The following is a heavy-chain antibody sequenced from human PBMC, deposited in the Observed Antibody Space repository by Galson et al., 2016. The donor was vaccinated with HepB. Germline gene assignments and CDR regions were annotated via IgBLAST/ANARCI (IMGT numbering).Heavy chain of an antibody. Sequence: SLRLSCAASGLSFSKAWMSWVRLAPGTGLEWVGRINSRTHGGITDYAPPVIGRFTISRDDSKNTLFLQMSGLNIEDSALYYCTTDPGLRFLEYLPKDLECWGQGTLVTVSS. CDR3: TTDPGLRFLEYLPKDLEC. V-gene: IGHV3-15*01. D-gene: IGHD3-3*01. J-gene: IGHJ4*02. CDR2: INSRTHGGIT. CDR1: GLSFSKAW.